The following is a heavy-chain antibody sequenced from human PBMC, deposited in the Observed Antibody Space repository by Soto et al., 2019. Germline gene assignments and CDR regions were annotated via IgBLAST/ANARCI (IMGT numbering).Heavy chain of an antibody. CDR2: ISYDGSNK. D-gene: IGHD2-2*01. Sequence: GESLKISCAASGFTFTTYGMNWVRQAPGKGLEWVAVISYDGSNKLYADSVRGRFAISRDNSKNTLYLQMDSLRPEDTAVYYCAKDRGYCSSPICFNIPVFDYWGQGAPVTVPS. CDR1: GFTFTTYG. CDR3: AKDRGYCSSPICFNIPVFDY. J-gene: IGHJ4*02. V-gene: IGHV3-30*18.